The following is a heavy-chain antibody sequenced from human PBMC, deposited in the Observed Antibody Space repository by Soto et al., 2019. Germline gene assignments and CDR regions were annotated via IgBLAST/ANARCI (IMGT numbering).Heavy chain of an antibody. CDR2: ISWNSGSI. CDR1: AFTYDDYA. CDR3: AREISLPYDFWSGYSARYFDY. J-gene: IGHJ4*02. V-gene: IGHV3-9*01. Sequence: PAGSLRHSCAASAFTYDDYAMHWVRQAPGKGLEWVSGISWNSGSIGYADSVKGRFTISRDNAKNSLYLQMNSLRAEDTAVYYCAREISLPYDFWSGYSARYFDYWGQGTLVTVSS. D-gene: IGHD3-3*01.